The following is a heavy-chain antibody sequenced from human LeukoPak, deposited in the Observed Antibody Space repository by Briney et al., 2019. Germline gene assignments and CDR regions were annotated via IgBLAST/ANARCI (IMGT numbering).Heavy chain of an antibody. CDR2: MNPNSGNT. CDR3: ARGGYCSGGCQFDP. D-gene: IGHD2-15*01. J-gene: IGHJ5*02. Sequence: ASVKVSCKASGYTFTSYDMNWVRQATGQGLEWMGWMNPNSGNTGYAQKFQDRVTMTRNTSISTAYMELSSLRSEDTAVYYCARGGYCSGGCQFDPWGQGTLVTVSS. CDR1: GYTFTSYD. V-gene: IGHV1-8*01.